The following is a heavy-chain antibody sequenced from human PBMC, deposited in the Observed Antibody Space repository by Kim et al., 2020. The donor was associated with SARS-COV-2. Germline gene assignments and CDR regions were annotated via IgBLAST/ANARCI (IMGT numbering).Heavy chain of an antibody. D-gene: IGHD2-15*01. CDR1: GGSISTGSYY. CDR3: ATPDCGSTSCYNFDS. CDR2: IYYSGRT. Sequence: SETLSLTCSVSGGSISTGSYYWGWIRQPPGKGLQWIGNIYYSGRTDYNPSLKNRVTMSMDTSKNHFSLTLTSVTAADTALYFCATPDCGSTSCYNFDSWG. V-gene: IGHV4-39*01. J-gene: IGHJ4*01.